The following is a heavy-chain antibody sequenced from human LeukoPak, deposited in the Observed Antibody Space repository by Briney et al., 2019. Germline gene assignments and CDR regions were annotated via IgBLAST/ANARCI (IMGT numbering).Heavy chain of an antibody. CDR3: ARAPLDYCSGGSCYMIGAFDI. CDR1: GFTVSSNY. J-gene: IGHJ3*02. CDR2: IYSGGST. Sequence: GGSLRLSCAASGFTVSSNYMSWVRQAPGKGLEWVSIIYSGGSTYYADSVKGRFTISRDNSKNTLYLQMNSLRAEDTAVYYCARAPLDYCSGGSCYMIGAFDIWGQGTMVTVSS. D-gene: IGHD2-15*01. V-gene: IGHV3-53*01.